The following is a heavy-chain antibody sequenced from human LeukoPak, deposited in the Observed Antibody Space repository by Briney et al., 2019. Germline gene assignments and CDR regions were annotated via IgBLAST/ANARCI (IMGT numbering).Heavy chain of an antibody. Sequence: PGGSLRLSCAASGFTFSTYEMNWVRQAPGKGLEWVSYISSSSSTIYYADSVKGRFTISRDNAKNSLYLQMNSLRAEDTAVYYCARYRSPGAFDYWGQGTLVTVSS. D-gene: IGHD3-16*02. CDR1: GFTFSTYE. CDR2: ISSSSSTI. J-gene: IGHJ4*02. V-gene: IGHV3-48*01. CDR3: ARYRSPGAFDY.